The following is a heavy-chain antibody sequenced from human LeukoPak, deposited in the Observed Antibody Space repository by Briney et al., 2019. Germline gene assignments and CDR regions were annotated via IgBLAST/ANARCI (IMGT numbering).Heavy chain of an antibody. V-gene: IGHV3-21*01. J-gene: IGHJ5*02. CDR3: ARELITGFDP. CDR2: ISSSSSYI. Sequence: GGSLRLSCAASGVTFSSYSMNWVRQAPGKGLEWVSSISSSSSYIYYADSVKGRFTISRDNAKNSLYLQMNSLRAEDTAVYYCARELITGFDPWGQGTLVTVSS. CDR1: GVTFSSYS.